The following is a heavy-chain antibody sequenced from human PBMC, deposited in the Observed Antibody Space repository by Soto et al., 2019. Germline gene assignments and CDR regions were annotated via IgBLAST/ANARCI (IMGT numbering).Heavy chain of an antibody. Sequence: PGGSLRLSCAASGFTFSSYAMGWVRQAPGKGLEWVSAISGSGGSTYYADSVKGRFTISRDNSKNTLYLQMNSLRAEDTAVYYCAKVYYDSSGPPVDYWGQGTLVTVSS. V-gene: IGHV3-23*01. CDR2: ISGSGGST. CDR3: AKVYYDSSGPPVDY. CDR1: GFTFSSYA. D-gene: IGHD3-22*01. J-gene: IGHJ4*02.